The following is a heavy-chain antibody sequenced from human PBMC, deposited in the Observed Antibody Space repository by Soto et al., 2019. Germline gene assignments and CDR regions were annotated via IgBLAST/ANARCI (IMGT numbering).Heavy chain of an antibody. CDR2: IWHDGSDK. CDR3: AREMEVAGSGRRGDYFDP. J-gene: IGHJ5*02. CDR1: GFTFSRFG. Sequence: QVQLVESGGGVVQPGTSLRLSCAASGFTFSRFGMHWVRQAPGRGLEWVAVIWHDGSDKYSADSVKGRFTISRDNSKNPLYLQMDSLRVEDTAVYYCAREMEVAGSGRRGDYFDPWGQGTLVTVSS. V-gene: IGHV3-33*01. D-gene: IGHD2-15*01.